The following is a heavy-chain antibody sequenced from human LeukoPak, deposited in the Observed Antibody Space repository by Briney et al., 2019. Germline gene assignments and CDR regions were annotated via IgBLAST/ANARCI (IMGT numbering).Heavy chain of an antibody. Sequence: ASVKVSCKASGYSFTAHYIHWVRQAPGQGLEWMGWINPNSGGTNYAQKFQGRVTMTRDTSISTAYMELSRLRSDDTAVYYCARDMCSGGSCAHWFDPWGQGTLVTVSS. CDR3: ARDMCSGGSCAHWFDP. J-gene: IGHJ5*02. D-gene: IGHD2-15*01. CDR1: GYSFTAHY. V-gene: IGHV1-2*02. CDR2: INPNSGGT.